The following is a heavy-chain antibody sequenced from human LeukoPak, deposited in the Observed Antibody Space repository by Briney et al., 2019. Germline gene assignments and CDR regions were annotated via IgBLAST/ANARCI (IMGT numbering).Heavy chain of an antibody. Sequence: ASVKVSCKASGYTFTGYYMHWVRQAPGQGLEWMGWINPNSGGTNYAQKFQGRVTMTRDTSISTAYMELSRLRSDDTAVYYCARRYYDSSGYLRNYYYYYMDVWGKGTTVTVSS. CDR1: GYTFTGYY. J-gene: IGHJ6*03. D-gene: IGHD3-22*01. CDR2: INPNSGGT. CDR3: ARRYYDSSGYLRNYYYYYMDV. V-gene: IGHV1-2*02.